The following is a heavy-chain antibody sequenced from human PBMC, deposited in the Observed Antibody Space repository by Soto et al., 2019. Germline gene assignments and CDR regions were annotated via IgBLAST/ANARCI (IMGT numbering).Heavy chain of an antibody. Sequence: PSETLSLTCTVSGGSISSGDYYWSWIRQPPGKGLEWIGYIYYSGSTYYNPSLKSRVTISVDTSKNQFSLKLSSVTAADTAVYYCAREGVAARAFDYWGQGTLVTVSS. J-gene: IGHJ4*02. CDR1: GGSISSGDYY. V-gene: IGHV4-30-4*01. CDR2: IYYSGST. D-gene: IGHD6-6*01. CDR3: AREGVAARAFDY.